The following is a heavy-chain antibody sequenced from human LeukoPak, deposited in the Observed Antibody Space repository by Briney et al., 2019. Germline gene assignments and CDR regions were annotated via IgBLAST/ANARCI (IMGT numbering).Heavy chain of an antibody. CDR2: INTNTANP. V-gene: IGHV7-4-1*02. CDR1: GYTFISYS. D-gene: IGHD6-13*01. Sequence: ASVNVSCKSSGYTFISYSMNWVRQAPGQGLEWMGWINTNTANPTYAQGFTGRFVFSLYTSVSTAYLQISSLKAEDTAVYYCARDMSQQLIYYYYMDVWGKGTTVTVSS. J-gene: IGHJ6*03. CDR3: ARDMSQQLIYYYYMDV.